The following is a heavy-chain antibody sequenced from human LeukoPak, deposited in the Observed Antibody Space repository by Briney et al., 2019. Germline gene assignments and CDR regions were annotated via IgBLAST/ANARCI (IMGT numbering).Heavy chain of an antibody. CDR1: GFTFSSYA. V-gene: IGHV3-23*01. CDR3: AKASVWGTSRTDFYYYYYYMDV. Sequence: GGSLRLSCAASGFTFSSYAMSWVRQAPGKGLEWVSAISGSGGSTYYADSVKGRFTISRDNSKNTLYLQMNSLRAEDTAVYYCAKASVWGTSRTDFYYYYYYMDVWGKGTTVTVSS. D-gene: IGHD3-16*01. J-gene: IGHJ6*03. CDR2: ISGSGGST.